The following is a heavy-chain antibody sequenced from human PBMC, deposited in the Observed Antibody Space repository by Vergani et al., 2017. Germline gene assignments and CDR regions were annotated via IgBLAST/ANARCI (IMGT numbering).Heavy chain of an antibody. J-gene: IGHJ3*02. V-gene: IGHV4-4*02. CDR3: ARGPTMIVVVPSGAFDI. CDR2: IYHSGST. CDR1: GGSISSSNW. Sequence: QVQLQESGPGLVKPSQTLSLTCTVSGGSISSSNWWSWVRQPPGKGLEWIGEIYHSGSTNYNPSLKSRVTISVDKSKNQFSLKLSSVTAADTAVYYCARGPTMIVVVPSGAFDIWGQGTMVTVSS. D-gene: IGHD3-22*01.